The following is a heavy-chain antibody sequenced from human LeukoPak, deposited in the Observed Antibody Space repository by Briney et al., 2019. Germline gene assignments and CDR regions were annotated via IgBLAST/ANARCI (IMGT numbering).Heavy chain of an antibody. CDR2: IYYSGST. J-gene: IGHJ4*02. V-gene: IGHV4-39*01. CDR1: GGSISSSSYY. CDR3: ARRLTEYCTNGVCYWFDY. Sequence: SETLSLTCTASGGSISSSSYYWGWIRQPPGKGLEWIGRIYYSGSTYYNPSLKSRVTISVDTSKNQFSLKLSSVTAADTAVYYCARRLTEYCTNGVCYWFDYWGQGTLVTVSS. D-gene: IGHD2-8*01.